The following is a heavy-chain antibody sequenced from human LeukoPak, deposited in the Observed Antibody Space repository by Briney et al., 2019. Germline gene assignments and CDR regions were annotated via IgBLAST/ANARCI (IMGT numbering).Heavy chain of an antibody. Sequence: GGSLRLSCGVSGFRFNVAWMSWVRQAPGKGLEWVARIKAKAYGERTDYAAPVMGRFSISRDDSINTLYLQMSSLRTEDTAIHYCAIVDAYDKSGPSGADYFDYWSPGTLVTVSS. CDR3: AIVDAYDKSGPSGADYFDY. D-gene: IGHD1-26*01. CDR1: GFRFNVAW. J-gene: IGHJ4*02. CDR2: IKAKAYGERT. V-gene: IGHV3-15*05.